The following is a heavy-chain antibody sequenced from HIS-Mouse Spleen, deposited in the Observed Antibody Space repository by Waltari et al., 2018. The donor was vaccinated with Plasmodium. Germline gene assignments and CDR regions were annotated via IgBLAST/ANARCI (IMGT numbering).Heavy chain of an antibody. D-gene: IGHD3-16*01. CDR1: GGSISSSSYY. J-gene: IGHJ4*02. Sequence: QLQLQESGPGLVKPSEPLSLTCTVSGGSISSSSYYWGWIRQPPGKGVEWIGSIYYSGSTYYNPSRKSRVTISVDTSKNQCALKLSSVTAADTAVYYCARGRGACFDYWGQGTLVTVSS. CDR3: ARGRGACFDY. CDR2: IYYSGST. V-gene: IGHV4-39*07.